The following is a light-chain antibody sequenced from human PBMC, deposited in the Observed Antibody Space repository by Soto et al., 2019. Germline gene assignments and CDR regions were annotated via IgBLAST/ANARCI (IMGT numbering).Light chain of an antibody. V-gene: IGKV1-33*01. J-gene: IGKJ1*01. CDR3: QQYDSLPRT. CDR2: DAF. Sequence: DIQMTQSPSSLSASVGDRVTITCQASQDISHHLAWYQQKPGKAPKLLIYDAFNLETGVPSRFSGRGSGTDFTFAISSLQPEDIATYYCQQYDSLPRTFGQGTKVEIK. CDR1: QDISHH.